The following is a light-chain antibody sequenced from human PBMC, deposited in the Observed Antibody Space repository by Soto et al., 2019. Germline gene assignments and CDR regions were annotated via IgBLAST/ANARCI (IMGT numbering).Light chain of an antibody. CDR1: QSVGSGY. CDR2: DAS. Sequence: PGERATLSCRASQSVGSGYLAWYQQKPGQAPRLLIYDASNRATGIPARFSGSGPGTDFTLTISSLEPEDFAVYYCQQRSNWHEITFGQGTRLDIK. V-gene: IGKV3D-11*02. CDR3: QQRSNWHEIT. J-gene: IGKJ5*01.